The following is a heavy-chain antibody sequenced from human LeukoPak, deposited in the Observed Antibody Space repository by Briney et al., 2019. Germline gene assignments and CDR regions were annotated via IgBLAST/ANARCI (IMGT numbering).Heavy chain of an antibody. CDR2: IYYSGST. Sequence: PSETLSLTCTVSGGSISSYYWSWIRQSPGKGLEWIGYIYYSGSTNYNPSLKSRVTISVDTSKNQFSLKLSSVTAADTAVYYCARFYGSGSYYWTATKYNWFDPWGQGTLVTVSS. J-gene: IGHJ5*02. CDR1: GGSISSYY. CDR3: ARFYGSGSYYWTATKYNWFDP. D-gene: IGHD3-10*01. V-gene: IGHV4-59*01.